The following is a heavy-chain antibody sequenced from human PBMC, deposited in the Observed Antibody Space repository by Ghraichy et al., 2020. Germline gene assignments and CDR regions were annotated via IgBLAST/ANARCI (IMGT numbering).Heavy chain of an antibody. CDR3: VSLRSTNAMHRAFDL. J-gene: IGHJ3*01. CDR2: IKSTTDGGTT. D-gene: IGHD2-2*01. Sequence: GGSLRLSCVASEFTFTNAWMSWVRRAPGKGLEWVGRIKSTTDGGTTDYAAPVKGRFSLSRDDSENTLYLQMNNLQTDDTALYYCVSLRSTNAMHRAFDLWGQGTMVTVSS. V-gene: IGHV3-15*01. CDR1: EFTFTNAW.